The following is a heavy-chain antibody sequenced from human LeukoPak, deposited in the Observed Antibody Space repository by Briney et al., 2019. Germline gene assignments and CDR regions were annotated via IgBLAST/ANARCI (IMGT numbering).Heavy chain of an antibody. CDR1: GYSFTSYW. J-gene: IGHJ3*02. CDR2: IYPGDSDT. V-gene: IGHV5-51*01. CDR3: ARCSGGSCPHAFDI. Sequence: GGALQISFQGSGYSFTSYWIGWGRPVPGKGGEGMGIIYPGDSDTRYSPSFQGQVTISADKSISTAYLQWSSLKASDTAMYYCARCSGGSCPHAFDIWGQGTLVTVSS. D-gene: IGHD2-15*01.